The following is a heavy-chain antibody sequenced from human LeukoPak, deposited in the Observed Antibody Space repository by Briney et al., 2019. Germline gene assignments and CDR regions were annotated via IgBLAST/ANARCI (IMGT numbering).Heavy chain of an antibody. J-gene: IGHJ6*03. Sequence: GGSLRLSCAASGFTFSSYAMHWVRQAPGKGLEWVAVISYDGSNKYYADSVKGRFTISRDNSKNTLYLQMNSLRAEDTAVYYCARGEWLANYYYYMDVWGKGTTVTVSS. D-gene: IGHD6-19*01. CDR2: ISYDGSNK. V-gene: IGHV3-30*01. CDR1: GFTFSSYA. CDR3: ARGEWLANYYYYMDV.